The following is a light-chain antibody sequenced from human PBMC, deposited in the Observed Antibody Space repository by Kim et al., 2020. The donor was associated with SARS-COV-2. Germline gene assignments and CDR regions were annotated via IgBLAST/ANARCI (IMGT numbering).Light chain of an antibody. CDR2: GAS. CDR3: QQYNNWLMYT. J-gene: IGKJ2*01. Sequence: VAPGERATLDGRASQSVSSNLAWYQQKPGQAPRLLIYGASTRATGIPARFSGSGSGTEFTLTISSLQSEDFAVYYCQQYNNWLMYTFGQGTKLEI. V-gene: IGKV3-15*01. CDR1: QSVSSN.